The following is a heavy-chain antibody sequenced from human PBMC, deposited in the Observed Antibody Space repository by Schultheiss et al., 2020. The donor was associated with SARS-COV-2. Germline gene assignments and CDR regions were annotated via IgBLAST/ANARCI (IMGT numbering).Heavy chain of an antibody. CDR1: GFTFSDYY. V-gene: IGHV3-11*05. J-gene: IGHJ4*02. CDR3: AKVSGGVVVPAGTDY. CDR2: ISSTSTYT. D-gene: IGHD2-2*01. Sequence: GGSLRLSCAASGFTFSDYYMSWIRQAPGKGLEWVSYISSTSTYTNYANSVKGRFTISRDNAKRSLYLQMNSLRVEDTAMYYCAKVSGGVVVPAGTDYWGQGTLVTVSS.